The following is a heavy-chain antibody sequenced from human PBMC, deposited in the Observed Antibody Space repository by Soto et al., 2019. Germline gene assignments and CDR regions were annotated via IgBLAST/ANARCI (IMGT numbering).Heavy chain of an antibody. CDR2: IIPIFGTA. CDR1: GGTFSSYA. V-gene: IGHV1-69*01. J-gene: IGHJ3*02. CDR3: ARGARDVDKAMVIGAFDI. Sequence: QVQLVQSGAEVKKPGSSVKVSCKASGGTFSSYAISWVRQAPGQGLEWMGGIIPIFGTANYAQKFQGRVTITADESTNTAYMELSSLRSEDTAVYYCARGARDVDKAMVIGAFDIWAQGTMVTVSS. D-gene: IGHD5-18*01.